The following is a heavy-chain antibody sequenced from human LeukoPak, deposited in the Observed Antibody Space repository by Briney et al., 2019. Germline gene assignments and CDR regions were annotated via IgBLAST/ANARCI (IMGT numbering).Heavy chain of an antibody. CDR3: AKELSTAMVNTGY. CDR2: VIGSGGST. Sequence: GGSRRLSCAASGFTFSSYSMSWVRQAPGKGLEWVSSVIGSGGSTYYADSVKGRFTISRDNSKNTLYLQMNSLRAEDTAVYYCAKELSTAMVNTGYWGQGALVTVSS. CDR1: GFTFSSYS. D-gene: IGHD5-18*01. V-gene: IGHV3-23*01. J-gene: IGHJ4*02.